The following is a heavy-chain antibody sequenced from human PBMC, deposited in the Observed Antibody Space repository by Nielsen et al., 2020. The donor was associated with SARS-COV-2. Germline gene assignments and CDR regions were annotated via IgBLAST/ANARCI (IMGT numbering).Heavy chain of an antibody. V-gene: IGHV4-31*03. CDR1: GGSVSSGSYY. CDR2: IYYSGST. D-gene: IGHD3-22*01. J-gene: IGHJ4*02. Sequence: LRLSCTVSGGSVSSGSYYWSWIRQPPGKGLEWIGYIYYSGSTYYNPSLKSRVTISVDTSKNQFSLKLSSVTAADTAVYYCARAPYDSSGFDYWGQGTLVTVSS. CDR3: ARAPYDSSGFDY.